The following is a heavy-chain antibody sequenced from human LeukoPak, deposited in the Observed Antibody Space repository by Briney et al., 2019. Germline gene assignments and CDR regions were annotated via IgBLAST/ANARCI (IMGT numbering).Heavy chain of an antibody. CDR1: GFIVSHNY. V-gene: IGHV3-53*05. Sequence: GGSLRLSCAASGFIVSHNYMTWVRQAPGKGMEWISVIYIDGTTYYADSVKGRFTISRDNSKNTLYLQVNSLRAEDTAVYYCARDRSGSYVDYWGQGTLVTVSS. D-gene: IGHD1-26*01. CDR3: ARDRSGSYVDY. J-gene: IGHJ4*02. CDR2: IYIDGTT.